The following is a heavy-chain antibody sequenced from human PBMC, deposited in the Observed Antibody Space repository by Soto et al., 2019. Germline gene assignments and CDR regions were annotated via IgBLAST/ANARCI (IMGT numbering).Heavy chain of an antibody. CDR2: IVVGSGNT. CDR1: GFTFTSSA. CDR3: AAAEGIAAAVYYYCGMDV. Sequence: SVKVSCKASGFTFTSSAVQWLRQARGQRLEWIGWIVVGSGNTNYAQKFQERVTITRDMSTSTAYMELSSLRSEDTAVYYCAAAEGIAAAVYYYCGMDVWGEGTTVTVSS. D-gene: IGHD6-13*01. J-gene: IGHJ6*04. V-gene: IGHV1-58*01.